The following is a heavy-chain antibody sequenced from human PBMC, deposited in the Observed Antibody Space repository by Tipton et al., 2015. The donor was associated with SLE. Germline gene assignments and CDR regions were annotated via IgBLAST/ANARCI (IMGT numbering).Heavy chain of an antibody. D-gene: IGHD1-26*01. J-gene: IGHJ3*02. CDR2: ISHSGST. CDR3: ARDYRSNDAFDI. CDR1: GGSFSDYY. Sequence: TLSLTCAVYGGSFSDYYWTWIRQPPGKGLEWIGEISHSGSTNYNPSLMSRVTISLDTSKNQFSLKLTSVTAADTAVYYCARDYRSNDAFDIWGQGTMVTVSS. V-gene: IGHV4-34*01.